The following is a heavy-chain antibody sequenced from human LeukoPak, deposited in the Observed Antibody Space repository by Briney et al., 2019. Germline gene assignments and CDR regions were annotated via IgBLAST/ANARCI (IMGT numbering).Heavy chain of an antibody. CDR2: ISTSGDRT. CDR3: ARALGGYDDY. D-gene: IGHD2-8*02. Sequence: GGSLRLSCAASGFTFSDYGMSWVRQAPGKGLEWVSTISTSGDRTYYAESVKGRFTISRDNSKNTLYLQMNSLRAEDTAVYYCARALGGYDDYWGQGTLVTVSS. J-gene: IGHJ4*02. V-gene: IGHV3-23*01. CDR1: GFTFSDYG.